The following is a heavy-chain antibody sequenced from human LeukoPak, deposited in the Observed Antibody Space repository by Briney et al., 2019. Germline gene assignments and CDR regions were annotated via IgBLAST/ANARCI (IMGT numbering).Heavy chain of an antibody. D-gene: IGHD3-10*01. J-gene: IGHJ6*03. V-gene: IGHV3-66*01. CDR2: FYRGGSK. CDR1: GFTVSSNY. Sequence: GGSLRLSCAASGFTVSSNYMSWVRQAPGKGLEWVSIFYRGGSKYYAESVKGRFTVPRDNSKNILYLQMKNQKAENRADCYRAISQDGSGSYFYYFYIDVWGKGTTV. CDR3: AISQDGSGSYFYYFYIDV.